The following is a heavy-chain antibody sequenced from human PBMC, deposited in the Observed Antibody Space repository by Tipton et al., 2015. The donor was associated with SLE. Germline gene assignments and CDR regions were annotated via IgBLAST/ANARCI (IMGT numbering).Heavy chain of an antibody. CDR3: ARGSDGEYVRYFDV. Sequence: TLSLTCTVSGGSISFDYWSWIRQSAGRGLEWIGRIYSSGDRDYNPSLRSRVTMSIDASQNRVSLRLKSVSAADTAVYYCARGSDGEYVRYFDVWGPGTLGTVSS. CDR1: GGSISFDY. V-gene: IGHV4-4*07. J-gene: IGHJ2*01. CDR2: IYSSGDR. D-gene: IGHD4-17*01.